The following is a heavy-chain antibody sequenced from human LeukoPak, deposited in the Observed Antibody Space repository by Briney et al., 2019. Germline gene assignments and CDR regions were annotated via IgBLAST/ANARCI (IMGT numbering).Heavy chain of an antibody. Sequence: KPSETLSLTCTVSGYSISSGYYWGWIRQPPGKGLEWIGSIYHSGSTYYNPSLKSRVTISVDTSKNQFSLKLSSVTAADTAVYYCARVHDYGDYDAGGSDYWGQGTLVTASS. D-gene: IGHD4-17*01. CDR2: IYHSGST. J-gene: IGHJ4*02. CDR3: ARVHDYGDYDAGGSDY. V-gene: IGHV4-38-2*02. CDR1: GYSISSGYY.